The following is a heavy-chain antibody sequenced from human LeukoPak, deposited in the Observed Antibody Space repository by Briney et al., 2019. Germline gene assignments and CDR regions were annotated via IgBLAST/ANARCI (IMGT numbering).Heavy chain of an antibody. CDR3: AKVAGGGYFDL. CDR1: GFTFDDYA. D-gene: IGHD3-16*01. Sequence: SGGSLRLSCAASGFTFDDYAMHWVRQAPGKGLERVSGITWRSDRIGYADSVQGRFTISRDDAKKSLYLQMNSLRTDDTALYYCAKVAGGGYFDLWGRGTLVTVSS. CDR2: ITWRSDRI. J-gene: IGHJ2*01. V-gene: IGHV3-9*01.